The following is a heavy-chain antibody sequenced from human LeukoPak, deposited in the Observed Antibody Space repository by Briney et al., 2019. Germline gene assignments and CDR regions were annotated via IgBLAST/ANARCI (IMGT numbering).Heavy chain of an antibody. CDR2: IYFSGTT. Sequence: SETLSLTCTVSGGSISSGGHYWSWIRQHPGKGLEWIGYIYFSGTTYYNPSLDSRVTISIDTSENQFSLKLSSVTAADTAVYYCARGSSSWLFDYWGQETLVTVSS. CDR3: ARGSSSWLFDY. D-gene: IGHD6-13*01. J-gene: IGHJ4*02. V-gene: IGHV4-31*03. CDR1: GGSISSGGHY.